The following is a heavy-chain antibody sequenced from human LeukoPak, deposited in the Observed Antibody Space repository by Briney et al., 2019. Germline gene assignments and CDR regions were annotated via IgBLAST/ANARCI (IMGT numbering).Heavy chain of an antibody. D-gene: IGHD3-9*01. CDR2: IKLVGSEK. Sequence: PGGSLRLSCAASGFTFSSPWMSWVRQAPGKGLEWVANIKLVGSEKYYVDSVKGRFTISRDNAKNSLYLQMNSLRAEDTAVYYCARDRRYFDWLFGDYMDVWSKGTTVTVSS. V-gene: IGHV3-7*01. J-gene: IGHJ6*03. CDR1: GFTFSSPW. CDR3: ARDRRYFDWLFGDYMDV.